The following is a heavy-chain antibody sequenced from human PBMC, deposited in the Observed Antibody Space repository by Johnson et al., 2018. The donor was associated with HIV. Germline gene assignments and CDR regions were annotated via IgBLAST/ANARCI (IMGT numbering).Heavy chain of an antibody. Sequence: QVQLVESGGGAVQPGRSPRLSCIVSRFTFSSYAMHWVRQAPGKGLGCVAVISYDGTNKYYADSVKGRFTISRDNSKNTLYLQMNSRRTEDTAVYYCARVRGSGGVDAFDIWGQGTLVTVSS. V-gene: IGHV3-30-3*01. CDR1: RFTFSSYA. CDR3: ARVRGSGGVDAFDI. D-gene: IGHD3-10*01. CDR2: ISYDGTNK. J-gene: IGHJ3*02.